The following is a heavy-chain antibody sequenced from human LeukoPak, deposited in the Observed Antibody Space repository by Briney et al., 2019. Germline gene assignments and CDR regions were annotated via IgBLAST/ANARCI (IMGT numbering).Heavy chain of an antibody. CDR2: IKPDGSDS. J-gene: IGHJ4*02. D-gene: IGHD4-17*01. V-gene: IGHV3-7*01. Sequence: PGGSLRLSCAASGFTFSTFWMSWGRQGPGKGLERVASIKPDGSDSHHVDSVMGRFTISRDNAKNLLYLQMNSLSAEDTAVYYCARLFGGVTTFDYWGQGALVTVSS. CDR3: ARLFGGVTTFDY. CDR1: GFTFSTFW.